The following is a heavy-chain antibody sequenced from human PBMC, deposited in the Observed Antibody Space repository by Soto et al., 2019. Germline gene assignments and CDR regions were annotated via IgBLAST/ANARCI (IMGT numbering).Heavy chain of an antibody. CDR1: GFTFSSYA. CDR3: ARDRYGSGAWFDP. J-gene: IGHJ5*02. D-gene: IGHD3-10*01. Sequence: QVQLVESGGGVVQPGRSLRLSCAASGFTFSSYAMHWVRQAPGKGLEWVAVISYDGSNKYYADSVKGRFTIYRDNSKNTLYLQMNSLRAEDTAVYYCARDRYGSGAWFDPWGQGTLVTVSS. CDR2: ISYDGSNK. V-gene: IGHV3-30-3*01.